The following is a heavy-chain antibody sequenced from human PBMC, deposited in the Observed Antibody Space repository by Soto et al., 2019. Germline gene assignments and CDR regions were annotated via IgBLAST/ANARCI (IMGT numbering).Heavy chain of an antibody. D-gene: IGHD2-2*02. CDR3: ARGGYCSSTSCYMDGMDV. J-gene: IGHJ6*02. CDR2: MNPNSGNT. V-gene: IGHV1-8*01. CDR1: GYTFTSYD. Sequence: ASVKVSCKASGYTFTSYDINWVRQATGQGLEWMGWMNPNSGNTGYAQKFQGRVTMTRNTSISTAYMELSSLRSEDTAVYYCARGGYCSSTSCYMDGMDVWGQGTTVTVS.